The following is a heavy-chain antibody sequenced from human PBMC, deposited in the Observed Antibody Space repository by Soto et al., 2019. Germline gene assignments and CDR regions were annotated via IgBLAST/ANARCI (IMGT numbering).Heavy chain of an antibody. CDR2: VNPSGGHT. D-gene: IGHD2-21*02. CDR1: GYTFTSYA. CDR3: ARGGHVVVVTAALDY. V-gene: IGHV1-46*01. J-gene: IGHJ4*02. Sequence: GASVKVSCKASGYTFTSYAMHWVRQAPGQGLEWMGTVNPSGGHTTYAQHFLGRVTMTRDTSTSTLYMELTSLTSDDTAIYYCARGGHVVVVTAALDYWGQGTLVTVSS.